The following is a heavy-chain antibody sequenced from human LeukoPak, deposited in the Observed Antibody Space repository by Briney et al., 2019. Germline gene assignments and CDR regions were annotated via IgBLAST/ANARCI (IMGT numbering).Heavy chain of an antibody. CDR3: TSGPRTYGLPLYYFDY. CDR1: GYTFTGYY. Sequence: ASVKVSCKASGYTFTGYYLHWVRQAPGQGLEWMGWINPTSGDANHAQQFQGRVTMTRDTSLSTAYMELTSLRSDDTAVYYCTSGPRTYGLPLYYFDYWGQGTLVTVSS. D-gene: IGHD3-10*01. V-gene: IGHV1-2*02. J-gene: IGHJ4*02. CDR2: INPTSGDA.